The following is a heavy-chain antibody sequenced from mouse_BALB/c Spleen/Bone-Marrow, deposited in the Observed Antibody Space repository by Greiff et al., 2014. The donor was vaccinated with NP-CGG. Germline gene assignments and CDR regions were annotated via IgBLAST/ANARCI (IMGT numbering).Heavy chain of an antibody. V-gene: IGHV1-80*01. D-gene: IGHD4-1*01. CDR1: GYAFSSYW. CDR2: IYPGDGDT. J-gene: IGHJ2*01. Sequence: VKLMESGAELVRPGSSVKISRKAPGYAFSSYWMNWVKQRPGQGLEWIGQIYPGDGDTNYNGKFKGKATLTADKSSSTAYMQLSSLTSEDSAVYFCARVRNWADYWGQGTTLTVSS. CDR3: ARVRNWADY.